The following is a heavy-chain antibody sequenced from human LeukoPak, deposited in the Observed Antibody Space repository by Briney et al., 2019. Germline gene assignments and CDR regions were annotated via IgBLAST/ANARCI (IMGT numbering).Heavy chain of an antibody. CDR3: ARHYSSSWFDY. CDR1: GGSISSYY. V-gene: IGHV4-59*01. D-gene: IGHD6-13*01. Sequence: SETLSLTCTVSGGSISSYYWSWIRQPPGKGLEWIGYIYHSGSTNYNPSLKSRVTISVDTSKNQFSLKLSSVTAADTAVYYCARHYSSSWFDYWGQGTLVTVSS. J-gene: IGHJ4*02. CDR2: IYHSGST.